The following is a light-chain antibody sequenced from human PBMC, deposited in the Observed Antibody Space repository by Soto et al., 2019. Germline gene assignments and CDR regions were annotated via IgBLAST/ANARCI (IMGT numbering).Light chain of an antibody. V-gene: IGKV3-11*01. CDR1: QTVSSS. CDR3: QQYGSSPRT. CDR2: EVS. J-gene: IGKJ1*01. Sequence: EIVLTQSPATLSLSPGERATLSCRASQTVSSSLAWYQQKPGQAPRLLIYEVSNRATGIPARFSGSGSGADFTLTISSLEPGDFALYYCQQYGSSPRTFGQGTKVEIK.